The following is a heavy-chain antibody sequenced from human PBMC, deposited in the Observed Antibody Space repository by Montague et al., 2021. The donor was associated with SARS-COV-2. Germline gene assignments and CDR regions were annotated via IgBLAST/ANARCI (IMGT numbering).Heavy chain of an antibody. CDR2: IYYSGST. V-gene: IGHV4-59*01. D-gene: IGHD3-10*01. Sequence: SETLSLTCTVSGGSISSYYWSWIRQPPGKGLEWIGYIYYSGSTNCNPSLKSRVTISVDTSKNQFSLKLSSVTAADTAVYYCASVKRGYYYGLGVSGHFDYWGQGTLVTVSS. CDR3: ASVKRGYYYGLGVSGHFDY. CDR1: GGSISSYY. J-gene: IGHJ4*02.